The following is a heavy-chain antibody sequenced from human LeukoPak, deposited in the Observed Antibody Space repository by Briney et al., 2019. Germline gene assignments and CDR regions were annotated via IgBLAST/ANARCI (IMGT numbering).Heavy chain of an antibody. CDR2: IYYSGS. Sequence: SETLSLTCTVSGGSISSSAYHWGWIRQPPGRGLEWIGSIYYSGSRVTISADTSKNQFSLKVSSVTATDTAVYYCARLAASPDYYYYYMDVWGKGTTVTISS. V-gene: IGHV4-39*01. J-gene: IGHJ6*03. CDR3: ARLAASPDYYYYYMDV. CDR1: GGSISSSAYH.